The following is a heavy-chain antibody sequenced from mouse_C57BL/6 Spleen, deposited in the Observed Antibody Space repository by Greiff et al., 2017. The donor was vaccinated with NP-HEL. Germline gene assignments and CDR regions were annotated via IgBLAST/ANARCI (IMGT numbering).Heavy chain of an antibody. D-gene: IGHD4-1*01. CDR3: TDDWDLYYFDY. CDR2: IRLKSDNYAT. V-gene: IGHV6-3*01. J-gene: IGHJ2*01. Sequence: EVMLVESGGGLVQPGGSMKLSCVASGFTFSNYWMNWVRQSPEKGLEWVAQIRLKSDNYATHYAVSGKGRFTISRDDSKSVVYLQRNNLRAEDTGIYYCTDDWDLYYFDYWGQGTTLTVSS. CDR1: GFTFSNYW.